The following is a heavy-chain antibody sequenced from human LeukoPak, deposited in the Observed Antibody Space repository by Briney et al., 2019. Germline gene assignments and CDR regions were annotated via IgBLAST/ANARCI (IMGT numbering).Heavy chain of an antibody. V-gene: IGHV3-23*01. CDR3: ATSGYDFWSGLFDY. D-gene: IGHD3-3*01. J-gene: IGHJ4*02. Sequence: GGSLRLSCTASGFTFVNYAMSWVRQAPGKGLEWVSAISGGGGTTYYADSVKGRFTISRDNSKNTLYLQMNSLRAEDTAVYYCATSGYDFWSGLFDYWGQGTLVTVSS. CDR1: GFTFVNYA. CDR2: ISGGGGTT.